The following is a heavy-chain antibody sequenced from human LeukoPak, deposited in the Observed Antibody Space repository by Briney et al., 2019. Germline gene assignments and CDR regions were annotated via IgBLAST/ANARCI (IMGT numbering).Heavy chain of an antibody. D-gene: IGHD6-13*01. CDR1: GYTFTSYG. CDR3: ARDRYSSSWVWFDP. Sequence: ASVKVSCKASGYTFTSYGISWVRQAPGQGLEWMGWISAYNGNTNYAQKLQGRVTTTTDTSTSTAYMELRSLRSDDTAVYYCARDRYSSSWVWFDPWGQGTLVTVSS. J-gene: IGHJ5*02. V-gene: IGHV1-18*01. CDR2: ISAYNGNT.